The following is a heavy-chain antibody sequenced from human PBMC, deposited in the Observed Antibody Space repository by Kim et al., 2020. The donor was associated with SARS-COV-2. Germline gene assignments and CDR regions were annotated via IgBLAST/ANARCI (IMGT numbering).Heavy chain of an antibody. D-gene: IGHD5-12*01. CDR2: ISYDGSNK. J-gene: IGHJ4*02. CDR3: AKDIADGYNAFDY. CDR1: GFTFSSYG. Sequence: GGSLRLSCAASGFTFSSYGMHWVRQAPGKGLEWVAVISYDGSNKYYADSVKGRFTISRDNSKNTLYLQMNSLRAEDTAVYYCAKDIADGYNAFDYWGQGTLVTVSS. V-gene: IGHV3-30*18.